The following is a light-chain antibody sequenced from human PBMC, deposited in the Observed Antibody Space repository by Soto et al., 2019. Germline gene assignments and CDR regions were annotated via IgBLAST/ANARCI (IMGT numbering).Light chain of an antibody. Sequence: DIQMTQSPSSVSASVGDRVTITCRASQGISSWLAWYQQKPGKAPKLLIYAASSLQSGVPSRFSGSGSGKDFPPTISSRQPEDFATYYCNQPTSFPITFGQGTRLEIK. CDR3: NQPTSFPIT. V-gene: IGKV1-12*01. CDR2: AAS. CDR1: QGISSW. J-gene: IGKJ5*01.